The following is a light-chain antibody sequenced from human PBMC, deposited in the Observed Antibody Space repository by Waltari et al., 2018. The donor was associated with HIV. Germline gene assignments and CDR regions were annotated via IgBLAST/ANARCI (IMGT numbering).Light chain of an antibody. CDR2: DNN. Sequence: QSVLTQPPSASGTPGQRVTISCSRRRSNIGSNPVSWYQQLPGTAPKLLISDNNQRPSGVPDRFSGSKSGTSASLAISGLQSEDEGDYYCAAWDDSLDGLFGGGTKLTV. V-gene: IGLV1-44*01. CDR3: AAWDDSLDGL. J-gene: IGLJ2*01. CDR1: RSNIGSNP.